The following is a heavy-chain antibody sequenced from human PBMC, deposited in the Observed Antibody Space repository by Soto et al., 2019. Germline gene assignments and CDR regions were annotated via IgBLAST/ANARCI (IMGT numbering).Heavy chain of an antibody. V-gene: IGHV3-15*01. Sequence: PGWSLTLSCAASGFTFSNAWMSWVRQAPGKGLEWVGRIKSKTDGGTTDYAAPVKGRFTISRDDSKNTLYLQMNSLKTEDTAVYYCTYDLGPYGDYVDYWGQGTLVTVSS. J-gene: IGHJ4*02. D-gene: IGHD4-17*01. CDR3: TYDLGPYGDYVDY. CDR1: GFTFSNAW. CDR2: IKSKTDGGTT.